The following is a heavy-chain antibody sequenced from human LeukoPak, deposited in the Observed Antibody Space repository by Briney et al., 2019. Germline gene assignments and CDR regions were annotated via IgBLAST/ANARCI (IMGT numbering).Heavy chain of an antibody. Sequence: ASLKVSCKASGYTFTTSGINWVRQAPGQGLEWMGCINVYNGNTNYAQKFQGRITMTRDTSTNTAYMELRSLKSDDTAVYYCARDAFGVVNLDYWGQGTLVTVSS. J-gene: IGHJ4*02. V-gene: IGHV1-18*01. CDR2: INVYNGNT. CDR3: ARDAFGVVNLDY. CDR1: GYTFTTSG. D-gene: IGHD3-3*01.